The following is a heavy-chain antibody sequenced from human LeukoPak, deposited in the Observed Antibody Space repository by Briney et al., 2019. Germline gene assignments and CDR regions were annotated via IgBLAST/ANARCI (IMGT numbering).Heavy chain of an antibody. J-gene: IGHJ4*02. Sequence: SETLSPTCSVTSYSISSGYYWVWLRQPPGKGLEWIGTIYHTGSTSYNPSLSSRVTMSVEASKNQFSLKLSSLTAADTAVYYCARDVGSAFDYWGQGLLVTVSS. CDR3: ARDVGSAFDY. CDR1: SYSISSGYY. CDR2: IYHTGST. D-gene: IGHD1-26*01. V-gene: IGHV4-38-2*02.